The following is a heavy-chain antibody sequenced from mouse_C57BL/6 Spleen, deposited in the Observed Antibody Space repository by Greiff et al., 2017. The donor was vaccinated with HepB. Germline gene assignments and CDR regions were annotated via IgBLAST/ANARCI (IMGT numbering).Heavy chain of an antibody. Sequence: QVQLQHSGAELARPGASVKLSCKASGYTFTSYGISWVKQRTGQGLEWIGEIYPRSGNTYYNEKFKGKATLTADKSSSTAYMELRSLTSEDSAVYFCARGNDGYYGPYYAMDYWGQGTSVTVSS. CDR2: IYPRSGNT. D-gene: IGHD2-3*01. V-gene: IGHV1-81*01. J-gene: IGHJ4*01. CDR3: ARGNDGYYGPYYAMDY. CDR1: GYTFTSYG.